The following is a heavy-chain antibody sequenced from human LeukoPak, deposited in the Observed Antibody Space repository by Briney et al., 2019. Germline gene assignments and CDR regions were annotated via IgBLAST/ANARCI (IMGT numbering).Heavy chain of an antibody. CDR3: ARHESSGYSGDY. D-gene: IGHD3-22*01. CDR1: GYIFTSYY. V-gene: IGHV1-46*01. J-gene: IGHJ4*02. CDR2: INPSGGST. Sequence: ASVKVSCKASGYIFTSYYMHWVRQALGQGLEWMGIINPSGGSTSNAQKFQGRVTMTRDTSTSTVYMELSSLRSEDTAVYYCARHESSGYSGDYWGQGTLVTVSS.